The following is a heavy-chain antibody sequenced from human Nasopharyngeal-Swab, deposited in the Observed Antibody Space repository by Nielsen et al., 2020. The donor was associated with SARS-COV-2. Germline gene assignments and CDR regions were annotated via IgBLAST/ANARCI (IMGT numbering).Heavy chain of an antibody. CDR1: GYTFTSYG. Sequence: ASVKVSCNASGYTFTSYGISWVRQAPGQGLEWMGWISAYNGNTNYAQKLQGRVTMTTDTSTSTAYMELRSLRSDDTAVYYCARDSRKYYYDSSGYGYFDYWGQGTLVTVSS. D-gene: IGHD3-22*01. CDR3: ARDSRKYYYDSSGYGYFDY. V-gene: IGHV1-18*01. CDR2: ISAYNGNT. J-gene: IGHJ4*02.